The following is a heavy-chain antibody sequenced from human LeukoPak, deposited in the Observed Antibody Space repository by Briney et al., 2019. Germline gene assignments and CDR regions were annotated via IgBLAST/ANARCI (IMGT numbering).Heavy chain of an antibody. CDR1: GYTFTSYA. Sequence: GASVKVSCKASGYTFTSYAMHWVRQAPGQRLEWMGWINAGNGNTKYSQKFQGRVTITRDTSASTAYMELSSLRSEDTAVYYCARDLRSKYYHYYGMDVWGQGTTVTVSS. CDR3: ARDLRSKYYHYYGMDV. J-gene: IGHJ6*02. V-gene: IGHV1-3*01. D-gene: IGHD4-17*01. CDR2: INAGNGNT.